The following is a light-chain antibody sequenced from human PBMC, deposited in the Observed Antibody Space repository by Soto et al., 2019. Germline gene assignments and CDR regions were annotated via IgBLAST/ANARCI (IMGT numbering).Light chain of an antibody. V-gene: IGKV3-11*01. CDR3: QQRCNWPLT. Sequence: ESVLRQSPGTLSLSPGERATLSCRASQSVSNNYLAWYQQKPGQAPRLLIYDASNRATGIPARFSGSGSGTDFTLTISSLEPEDFAVYYCQQRCNWPLTFGQGTKVDIK. J-gene: IGKJ1*01. CDR1: QSVSNNY. CDR2: DAS.